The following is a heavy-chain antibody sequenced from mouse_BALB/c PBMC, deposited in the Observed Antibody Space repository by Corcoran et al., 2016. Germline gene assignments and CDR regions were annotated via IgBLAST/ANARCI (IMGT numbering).Heavy chain of an antibody. Sequence: QVQLQQSGAELMKPGASVKISCKATGYTFSSYWIEWVKQRPGHGLEWIGEILPGSGSTNYNEKFKGKDTFTEDTSSNTAYMQLSSLTSEDSAVYYCVSSMITTRAWFAYWGQGTLVTVSA. CDR2: ILPGSGST. D-gene: IGHD2-4*01. V-gene: IGHV1-9*01. J-gene: IGHJ3*01. CDR1: GYTFSSYW. CDR3: VSSMITTRAWFAY.